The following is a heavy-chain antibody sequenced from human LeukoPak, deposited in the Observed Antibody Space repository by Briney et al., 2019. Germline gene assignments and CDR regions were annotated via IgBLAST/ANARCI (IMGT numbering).Heavy chain of an antibody. CDR1: GGSISSYY. CDR2: VSDSGTT. V-gene: IGHV4-59*08. CDR3: ARHGGSYSFDY. D-gene: IGHD1-26*01. Sequence: SETLSLTCTVSGGSISSYYWSWVRQPPGKALEWIGYVSDSGTTNNNLSLKSRVTISLDTSRDHFSLKLSSVTAADTAVYYCARHGGSYSFDYWGQGTLVTVSS. J-gene: IGHJ4*02.